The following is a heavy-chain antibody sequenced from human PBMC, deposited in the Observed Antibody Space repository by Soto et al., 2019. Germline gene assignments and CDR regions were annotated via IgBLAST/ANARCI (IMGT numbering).Heavy chain of an antibody. CDR2: ISSSGGTT. Sequence: GGSLRLSCATSGFNFNNYAMSWVRQAPGERLEWVSFISSSGGTTYYADSVKGRFTISRDNSKNTLYLQMNSLRAEDTAVYYCAKLITMIVVAPYDYWGQGTLVTVSS. CDR1: GFNFNNYA. V-gene: IGHV3-23*01. J-gene: IGHJ4*02. CDR3: AKLITMIVVAPYDY. D-gene: IGHD3-22*01.